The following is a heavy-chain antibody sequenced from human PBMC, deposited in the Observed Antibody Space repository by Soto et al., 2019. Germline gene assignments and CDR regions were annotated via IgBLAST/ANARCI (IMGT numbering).Heavy chain of an antibody. J-gene: IGHJ4*02. CDR1: GGSISSYY. CDR2: IYYSGST. D-gene: IGHD6-13*01. V-gene: IGHV4-59*01. Sequence: SETLSLTCTVSGGSISSYYWSWIRQPPGKGLEWIGYIYYSGSTNYNPSLKSRVTISVDTSKNQFSLKLSSVTAADTAVYYCAREGSAAGKDLGQGTLVTVSS. CDR3: AREGSAAGKD.